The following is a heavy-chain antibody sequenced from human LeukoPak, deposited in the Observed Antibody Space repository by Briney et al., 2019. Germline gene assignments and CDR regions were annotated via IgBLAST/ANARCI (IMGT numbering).Heavy chain of an antibody. CDR3: ASLYGAKPYYYYMDV. CDR2: ISYSGST. V-gene: IGHV4-59*12. D-gene: IGHD4-17*01. J-gene: IGHJ6*03. Sequence: SETLSLTCSFSRGSIRGYYWSWIRQPPGKGLEWIGYISYSGSTIYNPSLMSRVTISVDTSKNQFSLKLSSVTAADTAVYYCASLYGAKPYYYYMDVWGKGTTVTVSS. CDR1: RGSIRGYY.